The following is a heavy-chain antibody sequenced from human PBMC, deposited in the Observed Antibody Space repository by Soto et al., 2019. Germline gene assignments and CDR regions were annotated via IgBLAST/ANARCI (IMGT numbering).Heavy chain of an antibody. CDR1: GGSISSGGYS. J-gene: IGHJ4*02. Sequence: SETLSLTCAVSGGSISSGGYSWSWIRQPPGKGLEWIGYIYHSGSTYYNPSLKSRVTISVDRSKNKFSLKLSSVTAADTAVYYCARASIAARPQFDYWGQGTLVTVSS. D-gene: IGHD6-6*01. V-gene: IGHV4-30-2*01. CDR3: ARASIAARPQFDY. CDR2: IYHSGST.